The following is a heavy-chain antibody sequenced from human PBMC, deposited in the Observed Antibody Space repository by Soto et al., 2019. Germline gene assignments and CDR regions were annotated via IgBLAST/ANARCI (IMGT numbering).Heavy chain of an antibody. CDR3: ARFVRHQLPTIDF. V-gene: IGHV1-8*01. D-gene: IGHD2-2*01. CDR2: MNPESRNT. CDR1: GYTFTSYD. J-gene: IGHJ4*02. Sequence: GASVKVSCKASGYTFTSYDINWARQATGQGLEWMGWMNPESRNTGYAQKFQGRVTMTRDTSISTAYMELSSLTSEDTAVYYCARFVRHQLPTIDFWGQGTLVTVSS.